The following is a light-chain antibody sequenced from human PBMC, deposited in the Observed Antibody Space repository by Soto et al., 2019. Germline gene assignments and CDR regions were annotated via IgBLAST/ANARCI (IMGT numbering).Light chain of an antibody. Sequence: QSVLTQPPSASGTPGQRVTISCSGSSSNIGSNTVNWYQQLPGTAPKLLIYSNNQRPSGVPDRFSGSKSGTSASLAISGLQSKDEADYYCAAWDDSLFVVFGGGTKLTVL. CDR2: SNN. V-gene: IGLV1-44*01. CDR3: AAWDDSLFVV. CDR1: SSNIGSNT. J-gene: IGLJ2*01.